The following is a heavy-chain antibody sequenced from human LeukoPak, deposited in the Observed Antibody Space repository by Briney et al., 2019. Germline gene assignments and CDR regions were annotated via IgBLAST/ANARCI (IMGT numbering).Heavy chain of an antibody. CDR3: ARGSRGSYYGLYYMDV. Sequence: GASVKVSCKASGYTFTGYYMHWVRQAPGQGLEWMGWINPNSGGTNYAQKFQGRVTMTRDASISTAYMELSRLRSDDTAVYYCARGSRGSYYGLYYMDVWGKGTTVTISS. D-gene: IGHD1-26*01. CDR2: INPNSGGT. CDR1: GYTFTGYY. J-gene: IGHJ6*03. V-gene: IGHV1-2*02.